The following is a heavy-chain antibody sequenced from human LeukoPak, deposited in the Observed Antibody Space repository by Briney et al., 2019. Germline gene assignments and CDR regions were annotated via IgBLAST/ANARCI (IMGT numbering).Heavy chain of an antibody. V-gene: IGHV1-69*05. CDR2: IIPIFGTA. J-gene: IGHJ4*02. CDR3: TRDLTYCGGDCYSDY. CDR1: GGTFSSYA. D-gene: IGHD2-21*02. Sequence: SVKVSCKASGGTFSSYAISWVRQAPGQGLEWMGRIIPIFGTANYAQKFQGRVTITTDESTSTAYMELSSLRSEDTAVYYCTRDLTYCGGDCYSDYWGQGTVVTVSS.